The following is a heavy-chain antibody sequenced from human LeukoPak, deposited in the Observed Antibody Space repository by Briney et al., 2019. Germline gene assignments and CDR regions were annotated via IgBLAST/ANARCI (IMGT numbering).Heavy chain of an antibody. CDR1: GYTFTSYG. D-gene: IGHD6-19*01. CDR3: ARDLTAVAGNWYFDL. J-gene: IGHJ2*01. Sequence: ASVKVSCKASGYTFTSYGIGWVRQAPGQGLEWMGWISAYNGNTNYAQKFQGRVTMTTDTSTGTAYMELRSLRSDDTAVYYCARDLTAVAGNWYFDLWGRGTLVTVSS. CDR2: ISAYNGNT. V-gene: IGHV1-18*04.